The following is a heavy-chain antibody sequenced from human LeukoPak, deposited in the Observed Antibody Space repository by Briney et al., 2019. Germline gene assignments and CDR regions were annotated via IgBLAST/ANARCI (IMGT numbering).Heavy chain of an antibody. CDR2: ISHTGST. CDR1: GGSFSGHY. CDR3: ARDRNLYYYYYMDV. V-gene: IGHV4-34*01. J-gene: IGHJ6*03. Sequence: SETLSLTCAVYGGSFSGHYWSWIRQPPGKGLEWIGEISHTGSTNYNPSLKSRVTISLATSKNQFSLKLSSVTAADTAVYYCARDRNLYYYYYMDVWGKGTTVTVSS.